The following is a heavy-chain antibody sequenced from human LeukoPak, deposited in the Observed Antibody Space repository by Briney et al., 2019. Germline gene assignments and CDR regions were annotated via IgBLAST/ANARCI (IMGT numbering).Heavy chain of an antibody. CDR3: GKDGGQYSSGPEFDP. V-gene: IGHV3-23*01. CDR2: ISGGGKRT. Sequence: PGGSLRLSCAASGIVFSNTAMNWARQSPGRGLEWISAISGGGKRTFYADSVKGRFTISRDNAKNMAYLQMNSLRVDDTAIYYCGKDGGQYSSGPEFDPRGQGALVTVSS. D-gene: IGHD3-22*01. J-gene: IGHJ5*02. CDR1: GIVFSNTA.